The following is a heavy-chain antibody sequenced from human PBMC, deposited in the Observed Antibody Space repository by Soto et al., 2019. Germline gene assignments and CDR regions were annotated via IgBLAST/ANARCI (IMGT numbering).Heavy chain of an antibody. D-gene: IGHD3-10*01. J-gene: IGHJ6*02. CDR2: ISYDGSNK. CDR3: AKDRVASITMVRGVHYYYYYGMDV. CDR1: GFTFSSYG. V-gene: IGHV3-30*18. Sequence: GGSLRLSCAASGFTFSSYGMHWVRQAPGKGLEWVAVISYDGSNKYYADSVKGRFTISRDNSKNTLYLQMNSLRAEDTAVYYCAKDRVASITMVRGVHYYYYYGMDVWGQGTTVTVSS.